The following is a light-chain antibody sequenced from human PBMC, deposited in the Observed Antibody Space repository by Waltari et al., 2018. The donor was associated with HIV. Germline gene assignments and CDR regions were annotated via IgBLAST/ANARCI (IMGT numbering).Light chain of an antibody. CDR3: QQYGGSRWT. V-gene: IGKV3-20*01. CDR2: VAS. Sequence: SSRASEKVRRCSAAWYQQKPGQAPRRLIYVASSRATSSPDRFSGSGSGTDFILTLSGLEPEDFAVYYCQQYGGSRWTFGQGTKVEIK. CDR1: EKVRRCS. J-gene: IGKJ1*01.